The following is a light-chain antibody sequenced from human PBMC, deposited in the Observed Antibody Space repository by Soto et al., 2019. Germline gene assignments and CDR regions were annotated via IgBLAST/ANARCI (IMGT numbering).Light chain of an antibody. V-gene: IGLV2-14*01. CDR1: SSDVGGYNY. J-gene: IGLJ1*01. CDR3: CSYAASNTFV. Sequence: QSVLTQPASVSGSPGQSITISCAGTSSDVGGYNYVSWYQQHPGKAPKLIIFDVTNRPSGVSNRFSGSKSGNTASLTISGLQAEDEADYYCCSYAASNTFVFGTGTKITVL. CDR2: DVT.